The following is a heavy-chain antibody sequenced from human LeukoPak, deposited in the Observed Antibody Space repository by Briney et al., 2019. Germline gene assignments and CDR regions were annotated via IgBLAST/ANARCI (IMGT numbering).Heavy chain of an antibody. CDR3: ARTFSESYCYYGMDV. J-gene: IGHJ6*02. CDR2: MYYSGRT. Sequence: PSETLSLTCTLSGGSITNYYWNWIRQPPGKGLEWIGYMYYSGRTNYNPSLKSRVTIPVDTSKNQSSLKLSSVTAADTAVYYCARTFSESYCYYGMDVWGQGTTVTVSS. D-gene: IGHD1-26*01. V-gene: IGHV4-59*01. CDR1: GGSITNYY.